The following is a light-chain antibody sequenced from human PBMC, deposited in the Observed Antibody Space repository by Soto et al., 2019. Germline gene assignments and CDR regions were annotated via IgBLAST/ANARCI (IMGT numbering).Light chain of an antibody. CDR1: QSVSSSN. CDR2: GAS. J-gene: IGKJ1*01. Sequence: EIVLTQSPATLSLSPGERATLSCRASQSVSSSNLAWYQQKPGQAPRLLIYGASTRATGVPARFSGSGSGKDFSLTISSLEPEDFAVYYCQQRSHWPRTFGQGTKVDIK. CDR3: QQRSHWPRT. V-gene: IGKV3-11*01.